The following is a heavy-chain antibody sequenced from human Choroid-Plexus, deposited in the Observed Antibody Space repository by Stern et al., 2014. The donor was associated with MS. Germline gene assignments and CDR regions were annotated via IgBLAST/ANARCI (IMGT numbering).Heavy chain of an antibody. Sequence: DQLVESGGGVVQPGRPLRLSCVASGFTFGSCAMHWVRQAPGKGLEWVAGVSYDGSNKYYADSVKGRFTISRDNSQNTLYMQMSSLRPEDTAVYYCAKDRQYLTYFFDHWVQGSLVTVSS. CDR1: GFTFGSCA. D-gene: IGHD2/OR15-2a*01. J-gene: IGHJ5*02. CDR3: AKDRQYLTYFFDH. V-gene: IGHV3-30*18. CDR2: VSYDGSNK.